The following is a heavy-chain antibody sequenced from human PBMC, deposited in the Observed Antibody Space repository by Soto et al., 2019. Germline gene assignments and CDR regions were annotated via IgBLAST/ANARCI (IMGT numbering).Heavy chain of an antibody. D-gene: IGHD3-22*01. V-gene: IGHV3-30*18. Sequence: PGGSLRLSCAASGFTFSSYGMHWVRQAPGKGLEWVAVISYDGSNKYYADSVKGRFTISRDNSKNTLYLQMNSLRAEDTAVYYCAKVLNYYDSSGYYDYWGQGTLVTSP. J-gene: IGHJ4*02. CDR3: AKVLNYYDSSGYYDY. CDR1: GFTFSSYG. CDR2: ISYDGSNK.